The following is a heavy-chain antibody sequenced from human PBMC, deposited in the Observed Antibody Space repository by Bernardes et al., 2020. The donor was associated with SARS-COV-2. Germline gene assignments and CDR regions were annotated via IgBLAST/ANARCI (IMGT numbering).Heavy chain of an antibody. CDR2: TSADGINT. CDR3: ARDLLLVYYGMDV. V-gene: IGHV3-23*01. J-gene: IGHJ6*02. Sequence: GGSLRLSCAASGFTFDNYAVAWVRQAPGKGLQWVSLTSADGINTYSADSVKGRFTSSRDNSKNTLYLQMNSLRAEDTAVYYCARDLLLVYYGMDVWGQGTTVTVSS. CDR1: GFTFDNYA.